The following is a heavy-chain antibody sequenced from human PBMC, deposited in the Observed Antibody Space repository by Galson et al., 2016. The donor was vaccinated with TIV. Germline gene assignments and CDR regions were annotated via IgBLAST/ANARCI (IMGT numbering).Heavy chain of an antibody. V-gene: IGHV1-69*13. CDR3: AKCRNTAMDHYYFYYGLDV. D-gene: IGHD5-18*01. Sequence: SVKVSCKASGDTFSSFVISWVRQAPGQGLEWMGGIIPRFGEAHYAQKVQGRVTISADESTSTVYMELSGLRSGDTAMYFCAKCRNTAMDHYYFYYGLDVWGQGTTVTVSS. J-gene: IGHJ6*02. CDR1: GDTFSSFV. CDR2: IIPRFGEA.